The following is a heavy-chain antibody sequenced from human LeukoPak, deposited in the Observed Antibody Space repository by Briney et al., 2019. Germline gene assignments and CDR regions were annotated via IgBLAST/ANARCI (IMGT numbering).Heavy chain of an antibody. CDR3: ARDRYSSPTGTFDP. CDR2: IYYSGST. D-gene: IGHD6-19*01. V-gene: IGHV4-59*01. CDR1: GGSISSYY. J-gene: IGHJ5*02. Sequence: SETLSLTCTVSGGSISSYYWSWIRQPPGKGLEWIGYIYYSGSTNYNPSLKSRVTISVDTSKNQFSLKLSSVTAADTAVYYCARDRYSSPTGTFDPWGQGTLVTVSS.